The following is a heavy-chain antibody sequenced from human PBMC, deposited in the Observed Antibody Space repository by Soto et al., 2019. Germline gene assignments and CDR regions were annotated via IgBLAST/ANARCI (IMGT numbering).Heavy chain of an antibody. CDR2: IKEDGSEK. CDR3: ARDVI. CDR1: GFSFSSFW. Sequence: EVQLVESGGGLVQPGGSQRLSCAASGFSFSSFWMSWVRQAPGKGLEWVAAIKEDGSEKNYVDSVRGRFTISRDNAKNSLYLQMNSLRADDTAVYYCARDVIWGQGSPVTVSS. J-gene: IGHJ4*02. V-gene: IGHV3-7*05.